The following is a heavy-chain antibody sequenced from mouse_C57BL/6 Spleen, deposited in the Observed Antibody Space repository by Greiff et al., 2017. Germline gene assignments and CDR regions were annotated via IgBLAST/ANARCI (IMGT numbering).Heavy chain of an antibody. J-gene: IGHJ1*03. V-gene: IGHV1-7*01. Sequence: QVHVKQSGAELAKPGASVKLSCKASGYTFTSYWMHWVKQRPGQGLEWIGYINPSSGYTKYNQKFKDKATLTADKSSSTAYMQLSSLTYEDSAVYYCARYAGTSFLYWYFDVWGTGTTVTVSS. CDR2: INPSSGYT. CDR3: ARYAGTSFLYWYFDV. CDR1: GYTFTSYW. D-gene: IGHD3-3*01.